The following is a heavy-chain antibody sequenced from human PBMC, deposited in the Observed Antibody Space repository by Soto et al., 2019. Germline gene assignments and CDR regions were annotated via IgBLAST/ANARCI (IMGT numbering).Heavy chain of an antibody. D-gene: IGHD6-6*01. CDR2: INPNSGGT. CDR3: ARDLRAPIAAHLHSTSGYYYYGMDV. Sequence: ASVKVSCKASGYTFTGYYMHWVRQAPGQGLEWMGWINPNSGGTNYAQKFQGWVTMTRDTSISTAYMELSRLRSDDTAVYYCARDLRAPIAAHLHSTSGYYYYGMDVWGQGTTVTVSS. CDR1: GYTFTGYY. J-gene: IGHJ6*02. V-gene: IGHV1-2*04.